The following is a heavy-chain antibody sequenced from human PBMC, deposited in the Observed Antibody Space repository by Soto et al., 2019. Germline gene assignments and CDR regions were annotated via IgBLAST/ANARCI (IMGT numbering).Heavy chain of an antibody. CDR2: FSEGGAGT. CDR3: AKEAAFDSSGYFYFDH. CDR1: GFTFSSFA. D-gene: IGHD3-22*01. V-gene: IGHV3-23*01. Sequence: EVQLLESGGGLVQPGGSLKLSCAASGFTFSSFAMSWVRQVPGKGLEWVSTFSEGGAGTYYAESVEGRFTISRDNSKSTLYLQMNRLRDEDTAIYYCAKEAAFDSSGYFYFDHWGQGTLVTVSS. J-gene: IGHJ4*02.